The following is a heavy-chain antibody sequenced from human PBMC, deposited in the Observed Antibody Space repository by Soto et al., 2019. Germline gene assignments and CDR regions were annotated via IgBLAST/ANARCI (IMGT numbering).Heavy chain of an antibody. CDR2: INHSGST. J-gene: IGHJ6*02. CDR1: GGSFSGYY. CDR3: ARGTGSSWYLYYYYGMDV. V-gene: IGHV4-34*01. Sequence: SETLSLTCAVYGGSFSGYYWSWIRQPPGKGLEWIGEINHSGSTNYNPSLKSRVTISVDTSKNQFSLKLSSVTAADTAVYYCARGTGSSWYLYYYYGMDVWGQGTTVTVSS. D-gene: IGHD6-13*01.